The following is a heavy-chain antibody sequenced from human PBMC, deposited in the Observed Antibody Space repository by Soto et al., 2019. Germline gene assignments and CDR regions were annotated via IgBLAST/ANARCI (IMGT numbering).Heavy chain of an antibody. Sequence: GGSLRLSCAASGFTFDDYGMSWVRQAPGKGLEWVSGINWNGGSTGYADSVKGRFTISRDNAKNSLYLQMNSLRAEDTALYHCARVSAGPDIVVVVAATRGACSDWFDPWGQGTLVTVSS. CDR3: ARVSAGPDIVVVVAATRGACSDWFDP. CDR1: GFTFDDYG. D-gene: IGHD2-15*01. CDR2: INWNGGST. J-gene: IGHJ5*02. V-gene: IGHV3-20*01.